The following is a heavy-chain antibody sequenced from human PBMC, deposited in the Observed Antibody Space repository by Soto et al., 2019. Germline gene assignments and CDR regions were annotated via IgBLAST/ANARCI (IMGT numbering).Heavy chain of an antibody. Sequence: SETLSLTCTVSGGSISSGGYYWSWVRQHPGKGLEWIGYIYYSGSTYYNPSLKSRVTISVDTSKNQFSLKLSSVTAADTAVYYCARNEVTRLTSWFDPWGQGTLVTVSS. CDR2: IYYSGST. CDR1: GGSISSGGYY. D-gene: IGHD4-4*01. J-gene: IGHJ5*02. CDR3: ARNEVTRLTSWFDP. V-gene: IGHV4-31*03.